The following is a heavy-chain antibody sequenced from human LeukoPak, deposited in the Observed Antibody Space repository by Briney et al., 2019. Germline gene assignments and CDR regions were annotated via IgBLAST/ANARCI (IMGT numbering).Heavy chain of an antibody. V-gene: IGHV3-21*04. J-gene: IGHJ4*02. Sequence: GGSLRLSCAASGFIFSTYSMNWVRQAPGKGLEWVSSISSSSSYIYYADSVKGRFTISRDNSKNTLYLQMNSLRAEDTAVYYCAKWGDYDVLTGYYVSDYWGQGTLVTVSS. D-gene: IGHD3-9*01. CDR1: GFIFSTYS. CDR2: ISSSSSYI. CDR3: AKWGDYDVLTGYYVSDY.